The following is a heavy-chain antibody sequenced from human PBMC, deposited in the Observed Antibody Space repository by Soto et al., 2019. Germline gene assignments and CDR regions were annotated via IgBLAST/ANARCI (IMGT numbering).Heavy chain of an antibody. CDR2: IIPILGIA. CDR1: GGTFSSYT. V-gene: IGHV1-69*04. Sequence: ASLKVSCKASGGTFSSYTISWARQAPGQGLEWMGRIIPILGIANYAQKFQGRVTITADKSTSTAYMELSSLRSEDTAVYYCARDRFPRYFESEISYMDVWGKGTTVNVSS. CDR3: ARDRFPRYFESEISYMDV. D-gene: IGHD3-9*01. J-gene: IGHJ6*03.